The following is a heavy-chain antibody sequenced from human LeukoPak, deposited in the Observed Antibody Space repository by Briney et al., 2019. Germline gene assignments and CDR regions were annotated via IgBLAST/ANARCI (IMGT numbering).Heavy chain of an antibody. V-gene: IGHV4-34*01. CDR3: ARGRQEISMILVVMTGVSYYLDV. Sequence: GSLRLSCAASGFTFSSYAMSWVRQSPGKGLEWIGEINPSGSTYYNPSLKSRLTISGDTSKSQFSLRLTSVTAADTAVYYCARGRQEISMILVVMTGVSYYLDVWGKGTTVTVS. CDR2: INPSGST. D-gene: IGHD3-22*01. CDR1: GFTFSSYA. J-gene: IGHJ6*03.